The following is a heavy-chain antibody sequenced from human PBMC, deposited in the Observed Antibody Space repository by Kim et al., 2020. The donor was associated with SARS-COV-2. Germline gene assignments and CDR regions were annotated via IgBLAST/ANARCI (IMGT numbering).Heavy chain of an antibody. CDR3: ARVGGIGTVPHFDY. V-gene: IGHV1-69*13. Sequence: SVKVSCKASGDTFSSYAISWVRQAPGQGLEWMGGIIPIFGTANYAQKFQGRVTIIADESTSTAYMELSSLRSEDTAVYYCARVGGIGTVPHFDYWGRGTLVTVSS. J-gene: IGHJ4*02. CDR1: GDTFSSYA. CDR2: IIPIFGTA. D-gene: IGHD3-10*01.